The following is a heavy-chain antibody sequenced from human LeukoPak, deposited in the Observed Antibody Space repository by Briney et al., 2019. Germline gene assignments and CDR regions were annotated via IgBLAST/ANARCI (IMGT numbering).Heavy chain of an antibody. Sequence: GASVTVSCKASGYTFTGYYMHWVRQAPGQGLEWMGWINPYSGATNYAQKFQGRLTMTRDTSISTAYMDLSSLKSDDTAVYYCARAHIGNDLFIDYWGQKTVVTVSS. CDR1: GYTFTGYY. V-gene: IGHV1-2*02. J-gene: IGHJ4*02. CDR3: ARAHIGNDLFIDY. D-gene: IGHD2-21*01. CDR2: INPYSGAT.